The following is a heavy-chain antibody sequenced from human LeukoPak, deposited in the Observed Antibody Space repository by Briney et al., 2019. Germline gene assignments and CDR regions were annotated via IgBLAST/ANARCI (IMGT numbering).Heavy chain of an antibody. V-gene: IGHV1-2*06. CDR1: GHTFTGYY. Sequence: ASVKVSCKASGHTFTGYYMHWARQAPGQGLEWMGRINPNSGGTNYAQKFQGRVTMTRDTSISTAYMELSRLTSDDTAVYYCARGYSSDNWFDPWGQGTLVTVSS. CDR3: ARGYSSDNWFDP. J-gene: IGHJ5*02. CDR2: INPNSGGT. D-gene: IGHD6-19*01.